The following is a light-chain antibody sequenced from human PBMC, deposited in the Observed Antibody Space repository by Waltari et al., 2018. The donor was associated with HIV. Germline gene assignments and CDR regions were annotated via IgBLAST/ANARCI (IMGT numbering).Light chain of an antibody. CDR3: LQGYSSILT. CDR2: GAS. Sequence: DIQVTQSPSSLSASVGDRVTIICRTSENINTFLNCFQQKPGKIPRLLIYGASSLESGVPSRFSGTGSGTDFSLTISGLQPEDFATYYCLQGYSSILTFGPGTKVEVK. CDR1: ENINTF. J-gene: IGKJ3*01. V-gene: IGKV1-39*01.